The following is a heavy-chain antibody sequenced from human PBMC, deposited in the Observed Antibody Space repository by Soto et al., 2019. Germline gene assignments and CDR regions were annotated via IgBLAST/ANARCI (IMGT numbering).Heavy chain of an antibody. CDR3: ASDPAGHYCTSTSCLYFFDH. Sequence: EVQLLESGGALVQPGGSLRLSCAASGFTFSNHAMNWVRQAPGKGLECVSTISDSGSTYYADSVKGRFTISRDNSKNTLYLQMNSMRAEDTAVYYCASDPAGHYCTSTSCLYFFDHWGQGTLVIVSS. J-gene: IGHJ4*02. CDR1: GFTFSNHA. D-gene: IGHD2-2*01. V-gene: IGHV3-23*01. CDR2: ISDSGST.